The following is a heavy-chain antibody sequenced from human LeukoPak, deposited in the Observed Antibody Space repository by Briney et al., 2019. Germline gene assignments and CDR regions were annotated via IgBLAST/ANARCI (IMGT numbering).Heavy chain of an antibody. CDR3: ARGSRFDY. Sequence: GGSLRLSCAASGFKFTSYSMNWVRQAPGKGLEWISYISSSGSPIYYADSVKGRFTISRDDAKKSSGLQMTNLTAEDTAVYFCARGSRFDYWGQGAPVTVSS. J-gene: IGHJ4*02. V-gene: IGHV3-48*04. CDR1: GFKFTSYS. CDR2: ISSSGSPI.